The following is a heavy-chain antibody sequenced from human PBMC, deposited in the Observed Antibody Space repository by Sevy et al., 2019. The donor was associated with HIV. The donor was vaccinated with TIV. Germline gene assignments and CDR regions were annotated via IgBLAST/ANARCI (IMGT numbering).Heavy chain of an antibody. CDR3: ARFEYSSSLSFDI. CDR2: IYYSGST. V-gene: IGHV4-59*13. CDR1: GGSISSYY. J-gene: IGHJ3*02. Sequence: SETLSLTCTVSGGSISSYYWSWIRQPPGKGLEWIGYIYYSGSTNYNPSLKSRVTISVDTSKNQFSLKLSSVTAVDTAVYYCARFEYSSSLSFDIWGQGTMVTVSS. D-gene: IGHD6-6*01.